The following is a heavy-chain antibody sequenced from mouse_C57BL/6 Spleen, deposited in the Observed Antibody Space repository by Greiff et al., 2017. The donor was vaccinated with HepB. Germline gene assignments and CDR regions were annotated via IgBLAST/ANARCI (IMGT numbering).Heavy chain of an antibody. J-gene: IGHJ4*01. CDR3: ARSADYYGSSSYAMDY. V-gene: IGHV1-82*01. CDR1: GYAFSSSW. Sequence: VKLQQSGPELVKPGASVKISCKASGYAFSSSWMNWVKQRPGKGLEWIGRIYPGDGDTNYNGKFKGKATLTADKSSSTAYMQLSSLTSEDSAVYFCARSADYYGSSSYAMDYWGQGTSVTVSS. D-gene: IGHD1-1*01. CDR2: IYPGDGDT.